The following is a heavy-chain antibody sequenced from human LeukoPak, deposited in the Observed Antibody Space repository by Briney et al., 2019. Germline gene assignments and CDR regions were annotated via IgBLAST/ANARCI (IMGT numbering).Heavy chain of an antibody. CDR1: GGSISSYY. CDR3: ARDNYYDNAFDI. CDR2: IYYSGST. Sequence: SETLSLTCTVSGGSISSYYWSWIRQPPGKGLEWIGYIYYSGSTNYNPSLTSRVTISVDTSKNQFSLKLSSVTAADTAVYYCARDNYYDNAFDIWGQGTMVTVSS. D-gene: IGHD3-22*01. J-gene: IGHJ3*02. V-gene: IGHV4-59*01.